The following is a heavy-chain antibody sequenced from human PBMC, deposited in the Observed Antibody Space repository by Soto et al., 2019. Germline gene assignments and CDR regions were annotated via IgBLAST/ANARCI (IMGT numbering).Heavy chain of an antibody. CDR3: ASWAAGTMLAF. V-gene: IGHV4-39*01. Sequence: SETLSLTCTVSDGSISSSSYYWVWIRQPPGKGLEWIGSISYSGTTDYTPSLESRLTVSVDTSKNQFPLKLSSVTAADTAVYSCASWAAGTMLAFWGQGTRVTVSS. J-gene: IGHJ4*02. D-gene: IGHD1-1*01. CDR1: DGSISSSSYY. CDR2: ISYSGTT.